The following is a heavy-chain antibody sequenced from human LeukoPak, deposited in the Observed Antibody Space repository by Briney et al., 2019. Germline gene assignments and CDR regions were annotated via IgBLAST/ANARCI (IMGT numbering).Heavy chain of an antibody. J-gene: IGHJ4*02. D-gene: IGHD6-13*01. CDR1: GGSFSGYY. Sequence: SETLSLTCAVYGGSFSGYYWSWIRQPPGKGLEWIGEINHSGSTNYNPSLKSRVTISVGTSKNQFSLKLSSVTAADTAVYYCARGVVAAAGTGDYFDYWGQGTLVTVSS. CDR2: INHSGST. V-gene: IGHV4-34*01. CDR3: ARGVVAAAGTGDYFDY.